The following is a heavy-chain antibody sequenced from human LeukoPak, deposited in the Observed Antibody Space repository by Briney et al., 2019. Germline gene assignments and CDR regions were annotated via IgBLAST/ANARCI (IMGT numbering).Heavy chain of an antibody. J-gene: IGHJ6*03. V-gene: IGHV3-48*03. CDR1: GFTFSSYE. Sequence: PGGSLRLSCAASGFTFSSYEMNWVRRAPGKGLEWVSYISSSGSTIYYADSVKGRFTISRDNAKNSLYLQMNSLRAEDTAVYYCARDANGDYYYYYMDVWGKGTTVTISS. CDR3: ARDANGDYYYYYMDV. CDR2: ISSSGSTI. D-gene: IGHD4-17*01.